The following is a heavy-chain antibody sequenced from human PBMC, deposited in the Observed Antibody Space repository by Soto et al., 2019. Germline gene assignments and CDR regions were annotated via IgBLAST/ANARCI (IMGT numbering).Heavy chain of an antibody. CDR2: IYYSGST. V-gene: IGHV4-59*01. J-gene: IGHJ6*02. Sequence: QVQLQESGPGLVRPSETLSRTCTVSGGSISSYYWSWIRQPPGKGLEWIGYIYYSGSTNYNPHLKSGVTISVDTSKNQFSLKLSSVTAADTAVYYCALRVRGWYGGYGIDVWGQGTTVTVSS. CDR1: GGSISSYY. D-gene: IGHD6-19*01. CDR3: ALRVRGWYGGYGIDV.